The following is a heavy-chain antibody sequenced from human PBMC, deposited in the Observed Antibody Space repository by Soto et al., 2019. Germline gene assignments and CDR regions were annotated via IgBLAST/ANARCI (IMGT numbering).Heavy chain of an antibody. CDR1: GGSINTFY. CDR3: AREGSYSAYNFAHGIQLWSFDF. J-gene: IGHJ4*02. D-gene: IGHD5-12*01. CDR2: IFSSGST. V-gene: IGHV4-4*07. Sequence: SETLSLTCTVSGGSINTFYWSWVRQPAGKGLEWIGRIFSSGSTSFNPSLESRVAMSVDMSKNHFSLSLSSVTAADMAVYYCAREGSYSAYNFAHGIQLWSFDFWGQGALVTVSS.